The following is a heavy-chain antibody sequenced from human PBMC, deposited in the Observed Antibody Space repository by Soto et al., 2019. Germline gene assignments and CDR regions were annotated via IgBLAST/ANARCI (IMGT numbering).Heavy chain of an antibody. J-gene: IGHJ4*02. CDR1: GFTFSSYS. Sequence: PGGSLRLCCAASGFTFSSYSMNWVRQAPGKGLEWVSYISSSSSTIYYADSVKGRFTISRDNAKNSLYLQMNSLRAEDTTVYYCARDKGRSPIDYWGQGTLVTVSS. CDR3: ARDKGRSPIDY. V-gene: IGHV3-48*01. CDR2: ISSSSSTI. D-gene: IGHD2-15*01.